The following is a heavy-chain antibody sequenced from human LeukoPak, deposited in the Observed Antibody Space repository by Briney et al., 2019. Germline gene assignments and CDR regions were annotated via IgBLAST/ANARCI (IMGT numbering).Heavy chain of an antibody. CDR2: IYYSGSN. J-gene: IGHJ4*02. CDR1: GGSFSSYY. D-gene: IGHD3-22*01. V-gene: IGHV4-59*01. Sequence: KSSETLSLTCTVSGGSFSSYYWSWIRQPPGKGLEWIGYIYYSGSNKYNPSLESRVTISVNTSKNHISLKLSTVNAADTAVYYCARADYYDSSGYITDYFDYWGQGTLVTVSS. CDR3: ARADYYDSSGYITDYFDY.